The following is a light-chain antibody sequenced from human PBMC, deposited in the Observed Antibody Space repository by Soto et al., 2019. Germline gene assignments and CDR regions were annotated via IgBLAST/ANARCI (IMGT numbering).Light chain of an antibody. Sequence: DIQMTQSPSTLSSSIGDRVTITCRASHSISTWLAWYQQKPGRAPKSLIYDASILESGVPSRFSGSGSGTEFTLTISCLQSDDLATYFCQQYNSFSWTFGHGTKVEI. CDR3: QQYNSFSWT. CDR1: HSISTW. V-gene: IGKV1-5*01. CDR2: DAS. J-gene: IGKJ1*01.